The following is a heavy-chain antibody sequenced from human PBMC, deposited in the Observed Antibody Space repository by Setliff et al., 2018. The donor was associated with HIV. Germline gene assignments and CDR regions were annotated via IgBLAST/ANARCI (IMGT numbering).Heavy chain of an antibody. CDR2: IIPFIDAT. Sequence: SVKVSCKASGGTFRSYSINWVRQAPGQGLEWMGTIIPFIDATHYAQSFQGRLTITADESSNTAYMEPSSLRLHDTAVYYCAKAAVEMTTIPFGGPPGYWGQGTLVTVSS. CDR3: AKAAVEMTTIPFGGPPGY. CDR1: GGTFRSYS. J-gene: IGHJ4*02. D-gene: IGHD3-16*01. V-gene: IGHV1-69*11.